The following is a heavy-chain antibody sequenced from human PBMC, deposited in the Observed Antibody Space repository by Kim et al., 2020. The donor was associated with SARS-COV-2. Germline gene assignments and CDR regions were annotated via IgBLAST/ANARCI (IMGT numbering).Heavy chain of an antibody. D-gene: IGHD3-16*02. V-gene: IGHV1-2*06. CDR2: INPNSGGT. Sequence: ASVKVSCKASGYTFTGYYMHWVRQAPGQGLEWMGRINPNSGGTNYAQKFQGRVTMTRDTSISTAYMELSRLGSDDTAVYYCAGDLTDYIWGSYPPAGWFDHWGQGTLVTVSS. CDR3: AGDLTDYIWGSYPPAGWFDH. J-gene: IGHJ5*02. CDR1: GYTFTGYY.